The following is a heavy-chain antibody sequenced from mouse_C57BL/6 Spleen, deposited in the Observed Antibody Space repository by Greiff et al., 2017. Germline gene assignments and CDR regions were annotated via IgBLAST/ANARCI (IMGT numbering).Heavy chain of an antibody. Sequence: QVQLKHSGPELVKPGASVKISCKASGYAFSSSWMNWVKQRPGKGLEWIGRIYPGDGDTNYNGKFKGKATLTADKSSSTAYMQLSSLTSEDSAVYCCGRGEGFAYWGQGTLVTVSA. CDR2: IYPGDGDT. J-gene: IGHJ3*01. CDR3: GRGEGFAY. V-gene: IGHV1-82*01. CDR1: GYAFSSSW.